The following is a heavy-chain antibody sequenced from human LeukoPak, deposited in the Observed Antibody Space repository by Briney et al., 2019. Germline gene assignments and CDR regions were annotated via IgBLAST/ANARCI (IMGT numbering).Heavy chain of an antibody. D-gene: IGHD2-8*01. Sequence: GGSLRLSCAVSGFTFSNYDMNWVRQAPGKGPEWVTTISASGIHIYYADSAKGRFTISRDNSRNTLELQMNSLRGEDTAVYYCVRMVSGDSWGQGTLVTVSS. CDR3: VRMVSGDS. CDR1: GFTFSNYD. CDR2: ISASGIHI. J-gene: IGHJ4*02. V-gene: IGHV3-23*01.